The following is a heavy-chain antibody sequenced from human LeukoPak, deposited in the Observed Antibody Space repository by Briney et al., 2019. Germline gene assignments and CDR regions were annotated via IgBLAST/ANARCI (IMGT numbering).Heavy chain of an antibody. CDR3: AREGMYYYGSGSRMSSYYYYGMDV. Sequence: SETLSLTCTVSGGSISSYYWSWIRQPPGKGLEWIGYIYYSGSTNYNPSLKSRVTISVDTSKNQFSLKLSSVTAADTAVYYCAREGMYYYGSGSRMSSYYYYGMDVWGQGTTVTVSS. D-gene: IGHD3-10*01. CDR1: GGSISSYY. V-gene: IGHV4-59*01. J-gene: IGHJ6*02. CDR2: IYYSGST.